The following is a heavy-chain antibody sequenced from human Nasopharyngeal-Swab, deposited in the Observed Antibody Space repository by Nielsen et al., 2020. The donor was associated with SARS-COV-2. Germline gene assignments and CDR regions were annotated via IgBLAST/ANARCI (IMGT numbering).Heavy chain of an antibody. J-gene: IGHJ5*02. V-gene: IGHV4-34*01. Sequence: WIRQPQGKGLEWIGEINHSGSTNYNPSLKSRVTISVDTSKNQFSLKLSSVTAADTAVYYCARDRFSSGKDPWGQGTLVTVSS. D-gene: IGHD3-22*01. CDR2: INHSGST. CDR3: ARDRFSSGKDP.